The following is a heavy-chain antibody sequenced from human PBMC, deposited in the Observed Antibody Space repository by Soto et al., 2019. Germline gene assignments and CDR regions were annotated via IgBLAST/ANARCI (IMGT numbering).Heavy chain of an antibody. D-gene: IGHD4-17*01. Sequence: QVQLQESGPGLVKPSETLSLTCTVSGGSVSSGSYYWSWIRQPPGKGLEWIGYIYYSGSTNYNPSLKSRVTISVDTSKNQFSLKLSSVTAADTAVSYCASITTVTFYYFDYWGQGTLVTVSS. CDR1: GGSVSSGSYY. CDR3: ASITTVTFYYFDY. J-gene: IGHJ4*02. CDR2: IYYSGST. V-gene: IGHV4-61*01.